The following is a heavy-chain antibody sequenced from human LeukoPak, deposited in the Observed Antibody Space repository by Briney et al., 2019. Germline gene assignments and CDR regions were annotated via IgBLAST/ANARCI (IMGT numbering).Heavy chain of an antibody. CDR3: AELGITMIGGV. Sequence: GGSLRLSCAASGFTFSSYEMNWVRQAPGKGLEWVSYISSSGSTIYYADSVKGRFAISRDNAKNSLYLQMNSLRAEDTAVYYCAELGITMIGGVWGKGTTVTISS. V-gene: IGHV3-48*03. D-gene: IGHD3-10*02. CDR2: ISSSGSTI. CDR1: GFTFSSYE. J-gene: IGHJ6*04.